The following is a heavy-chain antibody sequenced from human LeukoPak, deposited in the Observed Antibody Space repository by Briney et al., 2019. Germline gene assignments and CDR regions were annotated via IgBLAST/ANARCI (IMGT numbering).Heavy chain of an antibody. CDR2: IIPIFGTA. CDR1: GYTFTGYY. J-gene: IGHJ4*02. V-gene: IGHV1-69*06. CDR3: AREVGATTGQLKSLDY. D-gene: IGHD1-26*01. Sequence: ASVKLSCKASGYTFTGYYMHWVRQAPGQGLEWMGGIIPIFGTANYAQKFQGRVTITADKSTSTAYMELSSLRSEDTAVYYCAREVGATTGQLKSLDYWGQGTLVTVSS.